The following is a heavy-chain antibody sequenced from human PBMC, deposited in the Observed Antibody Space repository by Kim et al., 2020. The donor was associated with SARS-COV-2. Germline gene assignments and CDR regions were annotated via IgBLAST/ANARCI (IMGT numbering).Heavy chain of an antibody. J-gene: IGHJ5*02. V-gene: IGHV3-30*18. CDR2: ISYDGSNK. CDR3: AKEGDYGGSDP. D-gene: IGHD4-17*01. CDR1: RFTFSSYG. Sequence: GGSLRLSCAASRFTFSSYGMHWVRQAPGKGLEWVAVISYDGSNKYYADSVKGRFTISRDNSKNTLYLQMNSLRAEDTAVYYCAKEGDYGGSDPWGQGTLVTVSS.